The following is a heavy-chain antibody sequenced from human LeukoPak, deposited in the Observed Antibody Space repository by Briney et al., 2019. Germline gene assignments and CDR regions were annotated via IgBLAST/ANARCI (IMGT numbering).Heavy chain of an antibody. J-gene: IGHJ5*02. V-gene: IGHV3-33*01. CDR3: ARDYDFWGNNWFDP. Sequence: GGSLRLSCAASGSTFSSYGMHWVRQAPGQGLEWVAVIWYDGSNKYYADSVKGRFTISRDNSKNTLYLQMNSLRAEDTAVYYCARDYDFWGNNWFDPWGQGTLVTVSS. CDR2: IWYDGSNK. CDR1: GSTFSSYG. D-gene: IGHD3/OR15-3a*01.